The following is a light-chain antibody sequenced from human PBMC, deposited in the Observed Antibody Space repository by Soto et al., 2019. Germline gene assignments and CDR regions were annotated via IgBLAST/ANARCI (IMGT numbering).Light chain of an antibody. CDR3: QQYNSYSALT. J-gene: IGKJ4*01. Sequence: DIQIAQCPSSLSASVGDRGSITCRASQSISSWLAWYQQKPGKAPKLLIYDASSLESGVPSRFSGSGSGTEFTLTISSLQPDDFATYYCQQYNSYSALTFGGGTKVDIK. CDR2: DAS. V-gene: IGKV1-5*01. CDR1: QSISSW.